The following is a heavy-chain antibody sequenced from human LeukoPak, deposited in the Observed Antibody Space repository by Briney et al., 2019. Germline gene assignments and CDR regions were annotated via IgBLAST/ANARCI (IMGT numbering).Heavy chain of an antibody. D-gene: IGHD5-12*01. J-gene: IGHJ4*02. CDR3: ATDSGYDHHGLFDY. V-gene: IGHV3-66*03. CDR2: IYSSVT. Sequence: GGSLRLSCTVSGFTISSNSMSWVRQAPGKGLEWVSFIYSSVTHYSDSVKGRFTISRDNSKNTLFLQMNNLRAEDTAVYYCATDSGYDHHGLFDYWGQGTLVTVSS. CDR1: GFTISSNS.